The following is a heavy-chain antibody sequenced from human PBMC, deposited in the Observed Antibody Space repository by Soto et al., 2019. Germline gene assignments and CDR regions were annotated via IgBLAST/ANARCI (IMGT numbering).Heavy chain of an antibody. CDR3: GIEPQADDTSFVRSYLDA. CDR1: GFSFTNNY. V-gene: IGHV3-66*03. J-gene: IGHJ4*02. Sequence: GGSLRLSCAASGFSFTNNYMNWVRQAPGKGLEWVSVIFSFGGTYYEDSLMSRFTITRGNTHNTIYYQKKSMLTADTTADYYGIEPQADDTSFVRSYLDAWGQGSLVTVSS. D-gene: IGHD3-3*01. CDR2: IFSFGGT.